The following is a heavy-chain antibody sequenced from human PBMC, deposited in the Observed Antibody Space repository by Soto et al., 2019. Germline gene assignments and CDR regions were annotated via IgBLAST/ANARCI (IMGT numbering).Heavy chain of an antibody. CDR1: GFTFNTYG. Sequence: GGSLRLSCAASGFTFNTYGMTWVRQAPGKGLEWVSTVSGSGGGTYYADSVKGRFTISRVNSKNTMYLQMSNLRAEDTAVYFCARIGPYCGGDCYPDFDFWGLGTPVTVS. CDR2: VSGSGGGT. CDR3: ARIGPYCGGDCYPDFDF. J-gene: IGHJ4*02. V-gene: IGHV3-23*01. D-gene: IGHD2-21*02.